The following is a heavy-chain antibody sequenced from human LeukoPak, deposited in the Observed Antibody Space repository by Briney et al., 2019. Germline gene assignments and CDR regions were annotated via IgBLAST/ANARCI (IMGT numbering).Heavy chain of an antibody. CDR2: ISSTSTTV. J-gene: IGHJ4*02. Sequence: GGSLRLSCAASGFTFSSYSMNWVRQAPGKGLEWISYISSTSTTVLYADSVRGRFTISRDNAKNSLDLQMNSLRAEDTAVYYCARDRVTYTTSVDPLDYWGQGTLVTVSS. D-gene: IGHD2-2*02. V-gene: IGHV3-48*01. CDR1: GFTFSSYS. CDR3: ARDRVTYTTSVDPLDY.